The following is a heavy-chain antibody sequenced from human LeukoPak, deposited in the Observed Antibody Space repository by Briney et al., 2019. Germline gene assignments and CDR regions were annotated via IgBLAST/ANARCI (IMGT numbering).Heavy chain of an antibody. CDR3: ARDMDSSGWYPYYYYYGMDV. Sequence: GGSLRLSCAASGFTFSRYSMTWVSHAPGKALAWVSSIPSSSSYIYYADSVKGRFTISRDNAKNSLYLQMNSLRAEDTAVYYCARDMDSSGWYPYYYYYGMDVWGQGTTVTVSS. CDR2: IPSSSSYI. V-gene: IGHV3-21*01. J-gene: IGHJ6*02. CDR1: GFTFSRYS. D-gene: IGHD6-19*01.